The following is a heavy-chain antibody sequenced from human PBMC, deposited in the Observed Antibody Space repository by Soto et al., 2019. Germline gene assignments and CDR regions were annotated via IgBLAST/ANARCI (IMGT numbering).Heavy chain of an antibody. Sequence: GGSLRLSCAASGFTFSSYAMHWVRQAPGKGLEYVSAISSNGGSTYYANSVKGRFTISRDNSKNTLYLQMGSLRAEDMAVYYCAREDKYIWGRYRYFPAPNAFDIWGQGTMVTVSS. CDR3: AREDKYIWGRYRYFPAPNAFDI. D-gene: IGHD3-16*02. J-gene: IGHJ3*02. V-gene: IGHV3-64*01. CDR1: GFTFSSYA. CDR2: ISSNGGST.